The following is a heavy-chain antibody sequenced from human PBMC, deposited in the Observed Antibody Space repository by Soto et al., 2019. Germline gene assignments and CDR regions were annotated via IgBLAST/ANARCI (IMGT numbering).Heavy chain of an antibody. D-gene: IGHD2-21*01. J-gene: IGHJ4*02. CDR1: GFTFSRYA. V-gene: IGHV3-30*04. CDR2: ISRDGSNK. Sequence: QVQVVESGGGVVQPGRSLRLSCAASGFTFSRYAIHWVRQAPGKGLEWVAVISRDGSNKYYVDSVKGRFTISRDNSKKHWFLKRNSGGDEDRALYYWALAGNIAVAASFDFGGQGTLVTFPP. CDR3: ALAGNIAVAASFDF.